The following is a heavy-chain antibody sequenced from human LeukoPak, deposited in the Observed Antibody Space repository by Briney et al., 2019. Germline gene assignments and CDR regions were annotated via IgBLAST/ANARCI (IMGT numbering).Heavy chain of an antibody. CDR1: GFTFSHYG. J-gene: IGHJ6*04. V-gene: IGHV3-33*06. CDR2: VWDNGINK. D-gene: IGHD5-18*01. CDR3: VKEPAPYSLGDA. Sequence: GGSLTLSCGASGFTFSHYGMHWVRQAPGKGLEWVAVVWDNGINKFYADSVKGRFTISRDNSKHTVSLHKNSLRAEDTAVYYCVKEPAPYSLGDAWGKGTTVTVSS.